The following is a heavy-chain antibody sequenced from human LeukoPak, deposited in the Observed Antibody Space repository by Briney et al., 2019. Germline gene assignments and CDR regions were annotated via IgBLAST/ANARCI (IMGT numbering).Heavy chain of an antibody. CDR3: ARAEPLSDSSHYYEDG. D-gene: IGHD3-22*01. J-gene: IGHJ4*02. CDR2: INPNSGAT. V-gene: IGHV1-2*02. Sequence: GASVKVSCKAFGYIFTGYYMHWVRQAPGQGLEWMGWINPNSGATDYAQKFQGRVTMTRDTSISTAYMDLSRLGFDDTAVYYCARAEPLSDSSHYYEDGWGQGTLVTVSS. CDR1: GYIFTGYY.